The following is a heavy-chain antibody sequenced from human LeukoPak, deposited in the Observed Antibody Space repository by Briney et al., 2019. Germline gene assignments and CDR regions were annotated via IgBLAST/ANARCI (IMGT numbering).Heavy chain of an antibody. CDR1: GGSISSSSYY. D-gene: IGHD2-15*01. CDR3: ARVVPPFWDYYYYMDV. V-gene: IGHV4-39*01. Sequence: SETLSLTCTVSGGSISSSSYYWGWIRQPPGKGLEWIGSIYYSGSTYYNPSLKSRVTISVDTSKNQFSLKLSSVTAADTAVYYCARVVPPFWDYYYYMDVWGKGTTVTVSS. J-gene: IGHJ6*03. CDR2: IYYSGST.